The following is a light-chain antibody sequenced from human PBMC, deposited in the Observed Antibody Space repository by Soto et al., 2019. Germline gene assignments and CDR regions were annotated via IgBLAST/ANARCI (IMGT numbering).Light chain of an antibody. Sequence: QSVLTQPASVSGSPGQSITISCTGTSSDVGGYNYVSWYQQHPGKAPKLMIYEVSNRPSGVSNRFSGSKSGNTASLAISVLQAEDEADYYCSSYSSSSTYVFGPG. CDR2: EVS. V-gene: IGLV2-14*01. CDR3: SSYSSSSTYV. CDR1: SSDVGGYNY. J-gene: IGLJ1*01.